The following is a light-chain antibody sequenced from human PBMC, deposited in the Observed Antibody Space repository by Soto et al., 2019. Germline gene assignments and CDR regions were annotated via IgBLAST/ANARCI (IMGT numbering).Light chain of an antibody. J-gene: IGKJ2*01. CDR3: HQYGSSLGT. CDR2: DAV. V-gene: IGKV3-20*01. CDR1: QSVTGTN. Sequence: IVLTQSPVTLSLSPGEGATLSCRASQSVTGTNLAWYQQRAGQAPRLLIYDAVRRATGIPDRFSGSGSGTDFTLTISRLEPEDFEVYYCHQYGSSLGTLGQGTKVDI.